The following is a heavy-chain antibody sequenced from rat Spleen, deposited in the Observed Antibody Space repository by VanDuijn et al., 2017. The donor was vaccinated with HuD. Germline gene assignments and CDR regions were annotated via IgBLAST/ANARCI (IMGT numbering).Heavy chain of an antibody. V-gene: IGHV2-6*01. CDR1: GFSPTNYH. CDR3: ARYYFDY. J-gene: IGHJ2*01. Sequence: QVQLKESGPGLVQPSQTLSLTCTVSGFSPTNYHVSWVRQPPGKGLEWIAAISSGGSTYYNSALKSRLSISRDTSKSQVFLKMNSLQTEDTAMYFCARYYFDYWGQGVMVTVSS. CDR2: ISSGGST.